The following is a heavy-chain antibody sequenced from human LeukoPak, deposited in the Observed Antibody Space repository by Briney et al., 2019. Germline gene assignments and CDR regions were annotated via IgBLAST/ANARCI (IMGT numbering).Heavy chain of an antibody. CDR3: ARLLRNYYDSSGYIDY. J-gene: IGHJ4*02. V-gene: IGHV4-31*03. CDR1: GGSISSGGYH. CDR2: IYYSGST. Sequence: PSETLSLTCTVSGGSISSGGYHWSWIRQHPGKGLEWIGYIYYSGSTYYNPSLKSRVTISVDTSKNQFSLKLSSVTAADTAVYYCARLLRNYYDSSGYIDYWGQGTLVTVSS. D-gene: IGHD3-22*01.